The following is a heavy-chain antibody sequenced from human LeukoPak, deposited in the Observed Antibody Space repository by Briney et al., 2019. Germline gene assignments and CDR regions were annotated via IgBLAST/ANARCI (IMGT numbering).Heavy chain of an antibody. Sequence: GGSPRLSCAASGFTFSSYSMNWVRQAPGKGLEWVSYISSSSSTIYCADSVKDRFTISRDNAKNSLYLQMNSLRAEDTAMYYCARELSSAAGHANWFDPWGQGTLVTVSS. D-gene: IGHD6-13*01. V-gene: IGHV3-48*01. J-gene: IGHJ5*02. CDR2: ISSSSSTI. CDR3: ARELSSAAGHANWFDP. CDR1: GFTFSSYS.